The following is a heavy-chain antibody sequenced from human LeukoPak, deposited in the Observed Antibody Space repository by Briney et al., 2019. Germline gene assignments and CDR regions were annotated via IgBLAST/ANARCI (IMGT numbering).Heavy chain of an antibody. Sequence: GESLKISCKGSGYSFISYWIGWVRQPPGKGLAWMGIIYPGDSDTRYSPSFEGQVTISADKSINTAYLQWSSLKASDSAMYYCARRGIAARVPPDYWGQGTLVTVSS. CDR1: GYSFISYW. CDR3: ARRGIAARVPPDY. CDR2: IYPGDSDT. V-gene: IGHV5-51*01. D-gene: IGHD6-6*01. J-gene: IGHJ4*02.